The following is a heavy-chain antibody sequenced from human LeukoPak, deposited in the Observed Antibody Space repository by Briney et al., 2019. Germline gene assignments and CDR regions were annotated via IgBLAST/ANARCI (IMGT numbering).Heavy chain of an antibody. J-gene: IGHJ4*02. Sequence: SQTLSLTCTVSGGSISSGSYYWSWIRQPAGKGLEWIGSIYTSGSTNYNPSLKSRVTISVDTSKNQFSLKLSSVTAADTAVYYCARFTFGGVIVPSWGQGTLVTVSS. D-gene: IGHD3-16*02. V-gene: IGHV4-61*02. CDR1: GGSISSGSYY. CDR3: ARFTFGGVIVPS. CDR2: IYTSGST.